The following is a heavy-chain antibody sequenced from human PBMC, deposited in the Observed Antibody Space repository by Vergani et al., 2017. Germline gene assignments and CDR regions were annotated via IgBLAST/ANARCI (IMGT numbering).Heavy chain of an antibody. Sequence: VQILQSGGGVVQPGGSLRLSCEVSGFKFDDYGVSWVRQAPGKGLEWVSAINANGAATGYADSVKGRFTISRDNAVNSLYLQMNSLRVEDTAFYYCTRSLLYCISAGCFPLQFDSWGQGALVTVSS. CDR2: INANGAAT. CDR1: GFKFDDYG. J-gene: IGHJ4*02. D-gene: IGHD2-2*01. V-gene: IGHV3-20*04. CDR3: TRSLLYCISAGCFPLQFDS.